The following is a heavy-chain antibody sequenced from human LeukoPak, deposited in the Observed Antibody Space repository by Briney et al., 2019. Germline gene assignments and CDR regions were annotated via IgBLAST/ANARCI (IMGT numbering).Heavy chain of an antibody. CDR2: INPNSGGT. CDR1: GYIFTGYY. V-gene: IGHV1-2*02. CDR3: ARDGGLYYGSGTFVGV. Sequence: ASVKVSCKASGYIFTGYYMHWVRQAPGQGLEWMGWINPNSGGTNYAQNFQGRVTMSTDTSTSTAYMELRSLRFDDTAVYYCARDGGLYYGSGTFVGVWGQGTLVTVSS. D-gene: IGHD3-10*01. J-gene: IGHJ4*02.